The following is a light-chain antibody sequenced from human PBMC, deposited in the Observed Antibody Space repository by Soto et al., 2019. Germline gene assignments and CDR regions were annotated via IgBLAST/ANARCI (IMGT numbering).Light chain of an antibody. CDR3: EAWDDSRYGAV. CDR1: NSNIGTNT. CDR2: SND. V-gene: IGLV1-44*01. J-gene: IGLJ2*01. Sequence: QSVLTQPPSASGTPGQRVTISCSGSNSNIGTNTINWYQQLPGTAPKLLIHSNDVRPSGVPDRFSGSQSGTSASLAISGLQSEDEADYYCEAWDDSRYGAVFGGGTKLTVL.